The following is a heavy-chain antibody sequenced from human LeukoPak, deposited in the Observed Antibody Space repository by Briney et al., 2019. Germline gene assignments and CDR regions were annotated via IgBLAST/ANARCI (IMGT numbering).Heavy chain of an antibody. CDR1: GGSISSYY. D-gene: IGHD3-3*01. CDR2: IYYSGST. V-gene: IGHV4-59*12. CDR3: ARNYESGYSIGP. J-gene: IGHJ5*02. Sequence: SETLSLTCTVSGGSISSYYWSWIRQPPGKGLEWIGYIYYSGSTNYNPSLKSRVTISVDTSKNQFSLKLSSVTAADTAIYYCARNYESGYSIGPWGQGTLVTVSS.